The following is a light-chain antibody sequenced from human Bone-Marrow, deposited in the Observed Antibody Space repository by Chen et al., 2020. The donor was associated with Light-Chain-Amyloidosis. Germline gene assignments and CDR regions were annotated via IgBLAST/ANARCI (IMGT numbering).Light chain of an antibody. V-gene: IGKV2-28*01. CDR2: LGS. CDR1: QSLLHSNGYNY. J-gene: IGKJ3*01. Sequence: GRTQSPLSLPVTPGEPASISCRSSQSLLHSNGYNYLDWYLQKPGQSPQLLIYLGSNRASGVPDRFSGSGSGTDFTLKISRVEAEDVGVYYCMQALQTPFTFGPGTKVDIK. CDR3: MQALQTPFT.